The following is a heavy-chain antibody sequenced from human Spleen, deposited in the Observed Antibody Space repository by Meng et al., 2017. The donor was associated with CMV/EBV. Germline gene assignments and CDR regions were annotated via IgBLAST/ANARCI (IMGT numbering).Heavy chain of an antibody. CDR1: GYTFTGYY. V-gene: IGHV1-2*02. Sequence: ASVKVSCKASGYTFTGYYMHWVRQAPGQGLEWMGWINPNSGGTNYVQKFRGRVTLTTDTSTSIAYMELRSLRSDDTAVYYCATIAYCGGDCYQVHPLYDHWGQGTLVTVSS. CDR2: INPNSGGT. D-gene: IGHD2-21*01. J-gene: IGHJ5*02. CDR3: ATIAYCGGDCYQVHPLYDH.